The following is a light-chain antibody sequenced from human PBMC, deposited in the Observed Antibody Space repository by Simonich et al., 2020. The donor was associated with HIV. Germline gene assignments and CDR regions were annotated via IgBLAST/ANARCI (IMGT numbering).Light chain of an antibody. V-gene: IGKV4-1*01. J-gene: IGKJ4*01. Sequence: DIVMTQSPDSLAVSLGERATINRKSSQSVLYSSNNKNYLAWYQQKPGQPPKQLIYWASTRESGVPDRFSGSGSGSDFTLTISSLQAEDVAVYFCQQYYSTPVTFGGGTKVEIK. CDR3: QQYYSTPVT. CDR1: QSVLYSSNNKNY. CDR2: WAS.